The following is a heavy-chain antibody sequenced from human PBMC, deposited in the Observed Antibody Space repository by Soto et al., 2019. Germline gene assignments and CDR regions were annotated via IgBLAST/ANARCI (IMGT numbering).Heavy chain of an antibody. J-gene: IGHJ4*02. Sequence: GASVKVSCKASGYTFTSYAMHWVRQAPGQRLEWMGWINAGNGNTKYSQKFQGRVTITRDTSASTAYMELSSLRSEDTAVYYCARERYFDWLLPRAFDDWGQGTLVTVSS. CDR3: ARERYFDWLLPRAFDD. V-gene: IGHV1-3*01. CDR2: INAGNGNT. D-gene: IGHD3-9*01. CDR1: GYTFTSYA.